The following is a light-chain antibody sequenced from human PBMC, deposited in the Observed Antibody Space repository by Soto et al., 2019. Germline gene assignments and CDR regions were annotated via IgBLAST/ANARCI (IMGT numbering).Light chain of an antibody. J-gene: IGLJ3*02. CDR2: SHS. CDR1: SSNIGNNG. CDR3: AAWDDSLKAWV. V-gene: IGLV1-44*01. Sequence: QPVLTQPPSASGTPGQRVTISCSGASSNIGNNGVNWFQQLPGTAPKLLIYSHSQRPSGVPDRFSGSRSGTSASLAISGLQSEDEADYHCAAWDDSLKAWVFGGGTKVTVL.